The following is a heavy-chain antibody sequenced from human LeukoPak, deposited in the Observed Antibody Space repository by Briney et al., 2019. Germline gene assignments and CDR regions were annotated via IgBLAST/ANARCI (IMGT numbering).Heavy chain of an antibody. J-gene: IGHJ5*02. CDR3: ARVMGGFGELSAWFDP. D-gene: IGHD3-10*01. CDR1: GGSISSYY. Sequence: SETLSLTCTVSGGSISSYYWSWIRQPPGKGLEWIGYIYYSGSTNYNLSLKSRVTISVDTSKNQFSLKLSSVTAADTAVYYCARVMGGFGELSAWFDPWGQGTLVTVSS. V-gene: IGHV4-59*08. CDR2: IYYSGST.